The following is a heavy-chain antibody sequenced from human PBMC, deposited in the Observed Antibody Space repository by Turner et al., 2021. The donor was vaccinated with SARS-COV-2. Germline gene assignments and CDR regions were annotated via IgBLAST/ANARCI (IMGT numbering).Heavy chain of an antibody. CDR3: ERGDAYCGGDCSIHY. V-gene: IGHV1-24*01. CDR2: FDPEDGET. J-gene: IGHJ4*02. CDR1: GYTLIDLS. Sequence: QAQLVQPVPEAKKPRASVKVSCTVSGYTLIDLSTSWVRQAPGKGLELRGGFDPEDGETISAQKCQGRVTVTEDTTTYTAYMELRSLRSEDTAVYYCERGDAYCGGDCSIHYWGQGTLVTVSS. D-gene: IGHD2-21*02.